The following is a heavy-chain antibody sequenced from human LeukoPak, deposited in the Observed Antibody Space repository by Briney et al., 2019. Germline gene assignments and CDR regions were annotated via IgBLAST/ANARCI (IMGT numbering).Heavy chain of an antibody. V-gene: IGHV3-48*04. Sequence: PGGSLRLSCAASGFTFSSYSMNWVRQAPGKGLEWVSYISSSSSTIYYADSVKGRFTISRDNAKNSLYLQMNSLRAEDTAVYYCAREGGLLGYCSGGSCYSPSPFDYWGQGTLVTVS. J-gene: IGHJ4*02. CDR1: GFTFSSYS. CDR3: AREGGLLGYCSGGSCYSPSPFDY. D-gene: IGHD2-15*01. CDR2: ISSSSSTI.